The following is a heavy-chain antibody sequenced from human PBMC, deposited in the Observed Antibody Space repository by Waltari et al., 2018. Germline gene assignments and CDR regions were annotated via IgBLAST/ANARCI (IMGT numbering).Heavy chain of an antibody. V-gene: IGHV3-9*01. CDR2: ISWNSGSI. D-gene: IGHD1-1*01. Sequence: LEWVSGISWNSGSIGYADSVKGRFTISRDNAKNSLYLQMNSLRAEDTALYYCAKGLELQRMITIDYWGQGTLVTVSS. CDR3: AKGLELQRMITIDY. J-gene: IGHJ4*02.